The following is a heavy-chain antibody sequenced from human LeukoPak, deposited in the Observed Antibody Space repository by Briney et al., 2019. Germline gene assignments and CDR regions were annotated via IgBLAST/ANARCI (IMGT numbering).Heavy chain of an antibody. D-gene: IGHD5-18*01. CDR1: GFTFSSYW. Sequence: AGGSLRLSCAASGFTFSSYWVHWVRHAPGKGLVWVSRINSDGSSTSYADSVKGRFTISRDNAKNTLYLQMNSLRAEDTAVYYCARSRDTAMVTGYFDYWGQGTLVTVSS. CDR2: INSDGSST. CDR3: ARSRDTAMVTGYFDY. V-gene: IGHV3-74*01. J-gene: IGHJ4*02.